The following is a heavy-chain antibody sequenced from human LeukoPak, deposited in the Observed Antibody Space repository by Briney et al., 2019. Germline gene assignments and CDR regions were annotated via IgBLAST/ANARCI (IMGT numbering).Heavy chain of an antibody. CDR1: GGSISSGDYY. CDR3: ARERAQYYYDSSGYLNRYYFDY. D-gene: IGHD3-22*01. V-gene: IGHV4-30-4*08. CDR2: IYYSGST. J-gene: IGHJ4*02. Sequence: SETLSLTCTVSGGSISSGDYYWSWIRQPPGKGLEWIGYIYYSGSTYYNPSLKSRVTISVDTSKNQFSLKLSSVTAVDTAVYYCARERAQYYYDSSGYLNRYYFDYWGQGTLVTVSS.